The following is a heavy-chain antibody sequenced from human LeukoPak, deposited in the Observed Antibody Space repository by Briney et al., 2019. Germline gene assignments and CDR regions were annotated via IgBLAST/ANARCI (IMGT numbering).Heavy chain of an antibody. Sequence: GGSLRLSCAASGFTVSSNYMSWVRQAPGKGLEWVSVIYSGGRAYYADSVRGRFTISRDNSKKTLYLQMNSLRAEDTAVYYCATIVPDVVATLTFDYWGQGTLVTVSS. D-gene: IGHD2-15*01. V-gene: IGHV3-66*01. J-gene: IGHJ4*02. CDR1: GFTVSSNY. CDR3: ATIVPDVVATLTFDY. CDR2: IYSGGRA.